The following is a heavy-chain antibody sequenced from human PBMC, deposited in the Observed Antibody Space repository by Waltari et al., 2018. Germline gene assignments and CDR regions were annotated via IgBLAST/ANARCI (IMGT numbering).Heavy chain of an antibody. CDR3: ARGTIFGVVDWYYYGMDV. CDR2: ISYEGSNK. CDR1: GFTFRSYA. V-gene: IGHV3-30-3*01. D-gene: IGHD3-3*01. J-gene: IGHJ6*02. Sequence: QVQLVESGGGVVQPGRSLRLSCAASGFTFRSYAMHWVRQAPGKGLEWVAVISYEGSNKYYADSVKGRFTISRDNSKNTLYLQMNSLRAEDTAVYYCARGTIFGVVDWYYYGMDVWGQGTTVTVSS.